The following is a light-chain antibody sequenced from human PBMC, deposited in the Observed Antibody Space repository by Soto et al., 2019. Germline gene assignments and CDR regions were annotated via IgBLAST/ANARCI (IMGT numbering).Light chain of an antibody. J-gene: IGKJ1*01. CDR2: KAS. CDR1: QTISSW. CDR3: QHYNSYSEA. V-gene: IGKV1-5*03. Sequence: DIQMTQSPSTLSGSVGDRVTITCRASQTISSWLAWYQQKPGKAPKLLIYKASTLKSGVPSRFSGSGSGTKFTLPIRSLQPDDFATYYCQHYNSYSEAFGQGTKVELK.